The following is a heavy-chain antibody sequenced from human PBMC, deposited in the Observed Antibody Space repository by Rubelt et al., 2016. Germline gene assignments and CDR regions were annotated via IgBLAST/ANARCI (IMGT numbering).Heavy chain of an antibody. CDR2: IYSSGSA. J-gene: IGHJ4*02. V-gene: IGHV4-59*01. Sequence: QVQLQESGPGLVKPPETLSLTCTVSNGSIRGYYWSWIRQPPGKELEWIAYIYSSGSATYNPSLKSRVTISVDTSNSQVSLRLTSVTAADTAVYFCARDGGSSGWYDYWGQGTLVTVSS. CDR3: ARDGGSSGWYDY. CDR1: NGSIRGYY. D-gene: IGHD6-19*01.